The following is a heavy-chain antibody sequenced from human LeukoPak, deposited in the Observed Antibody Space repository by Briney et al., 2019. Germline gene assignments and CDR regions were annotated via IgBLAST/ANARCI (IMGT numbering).Heavy chain of an antibody. Sequence: GGSLRLSCAASGFTFSTFWMHWVRQGPGKGLVWVSGINSNGNTTTYADSVKGRLTISRDNAKNTLYLQINSLRAEDTAVYYCARGRYYAVDVWGQGTTVTVS. CDR3: ARGRYYAVDV. CDR1: GFTFSTFW. V-gene: IGHV3-74*03. CDR2: INSNGNTT. J-gene: IGHJ6*02.